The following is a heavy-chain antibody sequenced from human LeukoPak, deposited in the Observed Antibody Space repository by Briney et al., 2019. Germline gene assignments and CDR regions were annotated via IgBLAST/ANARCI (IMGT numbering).Heavy chain of an antibody. CDR2: INSGGSST. CDR1: GFTFSSYW. Sequence: GGSLRLSRAASGFTFSSYWMHWVRQAPGKGLVWVSRINSGGSSTNYADSVKGRFTISRDNAKNTLYLQMNSLRAEDTAVYYCARPNTGYDYWGQGTLVTVSS. CDR3: ARPNTGYDY. J-gene: IGHJ4*02. D-gene: IGHD5-18*01. V-gene: IGHV3-74*01.